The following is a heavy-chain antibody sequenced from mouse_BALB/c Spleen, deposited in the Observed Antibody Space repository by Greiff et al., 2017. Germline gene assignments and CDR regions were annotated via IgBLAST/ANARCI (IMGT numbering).Heavy chain of an antibody. Sequence: EVQRVESGPELVKPGASVKISCKASGYTFTDYNMHWVKQSHGKSLEWIGYIYPYNGGTGYNQKFKSKATLTVDNSSSTAYMELRSLTSEDSAVYYCARDGYDGVYFDYWGQGTTLTVSS. CDR3: ARDGYDGVYFDY. CDR1: GYTFTDYN. D-gene: IGHD2-2*01. CDR2: IYPYNGGT. V-gene: IGHV1S29*02. J-gene: IGHJ2*01.